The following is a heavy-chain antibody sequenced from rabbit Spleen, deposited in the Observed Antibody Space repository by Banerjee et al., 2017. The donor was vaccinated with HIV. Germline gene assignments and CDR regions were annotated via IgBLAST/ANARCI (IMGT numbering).Heavy chain of an antibody. D-gene: IGHD8-1*01. CDR1: GVSFSSGYD. CDR3: ARDTGSSFSSYGMDL. CDR2: IYAARGTT. J-gene: IGHJ6*01. Sequence: QQQLVESGGGLVKPGASLTLTCKASGVSFSSGYDMCWVRQAPGKGLEWIGIIYAARGTTDYASWVNGRFTISSDNAQSTVDLKMTSLTAADTATYFCARDTGSSFSSYGMDLWGQGTLVTVS. V-gene: IGHV1S43*01.